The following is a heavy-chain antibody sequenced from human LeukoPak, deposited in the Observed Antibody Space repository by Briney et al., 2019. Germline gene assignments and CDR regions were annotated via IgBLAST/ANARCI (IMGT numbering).Heavy chain of an antibody. J-gene: IGHJ4*02. Sequence: SETLSLTCAVYGGSFSGYYWSWIRQPPGKGLEWIGEINHSGTTNYNPSLKSRVTISVDTSKNQFSLNLSSVTAADTAVFYCARRGVYCSGTSCYWVFDYWDQGTLVTVSS. CDR2: INHSGTT. D-gene: IGHD2-2*01. V-gene: IGHV4-34*01. CDR1: GGSFSGYY. CDR3: ARRGVYCSGTSCYWVFDY.